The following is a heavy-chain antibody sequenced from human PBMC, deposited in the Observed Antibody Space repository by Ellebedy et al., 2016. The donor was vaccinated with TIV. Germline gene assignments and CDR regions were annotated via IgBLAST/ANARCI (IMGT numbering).Heavy chain of an antibody. D-gene: IGHD3-10*01. CDR3: ARDGTSMVRGVRLCDY. J-gene: IGHJ4*02. CDR1: GFTVSSNY. Sequence: PGGSLRLSCAASGFTVSSNYMSWVRQAPGKGLEWVAVIWYDGSNKYYADSVKGRFTISSDNSKNTLYLQMNSLRAEDTAVYYCARDGTSMVRGVRLCDYWGQGTLVTVSS. CDR2: IWYDGSNK. V-gene: IGHV3-33*08.